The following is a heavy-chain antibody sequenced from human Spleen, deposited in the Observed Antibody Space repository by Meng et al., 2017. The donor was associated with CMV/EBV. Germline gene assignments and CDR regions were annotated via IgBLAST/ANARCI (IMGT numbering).Heavy chain of an antibody. Sequence: GESLKISCVASGFTFSSYEMNWVRQTPGGGLEWVSYIGSCGNSIHYADSVKGRFTISRDNAKNSLYLQMNSLRAEDTAVYYCARDSISIFGIIDYGIDVWGQGTTVTVSS. D-gene: IGHD3-3*01. J-gene: IGHJ6*02. CDR2: IGSCGNSI. CDR1: GFTFSSYE. CDR3: ARDSISIFGIIDYGIDV. V-gene: IGHV3-48*03.